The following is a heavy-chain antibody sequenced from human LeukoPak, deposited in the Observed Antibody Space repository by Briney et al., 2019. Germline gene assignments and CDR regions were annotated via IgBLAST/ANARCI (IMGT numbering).Heavy chain of an antibody. CDR3: ARDLRWELPWFDP. J-gene: IGHJ5*02. D-gene: IGHD1-26*01. V-gene: IGHV4-61*02. Sequence: SETLSLTCIVTGGSLSSGSYYWRWLRQPAGKGLEWIGRIYTSGSTNYNPSLKSRVTISVDTSKNQFSLKLSSVTAADTAVYYCARDLRWELPWFDPWGQGTLVTVSS. CDR2: IYTSGST. CDR1: GGSLSSGSYY.